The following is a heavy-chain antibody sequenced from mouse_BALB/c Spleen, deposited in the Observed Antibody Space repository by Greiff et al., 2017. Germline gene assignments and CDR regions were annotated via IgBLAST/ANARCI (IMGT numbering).Heavy chain of an antibody. CDR3: ARDPAYYRYDGYYYAMDY. CDR2: IWGDGST. CDR1: GFSLTGYG. V-gene: IGHV2-6-7*01. Sequence: VQGVESGPGLVAPSQSLSITCTVSGFSLTGYGVNWVRQPPGKGLEWLGMIWGDGSTDYNSALKSRLSISKDNSKSQVFLKMNSLQTDDTARYYCARDPAYYRYDGYYYAMDYWGQGTSVTVSS. J-gene: IGHJ4*01. D-gene: IGHD2-14*01.